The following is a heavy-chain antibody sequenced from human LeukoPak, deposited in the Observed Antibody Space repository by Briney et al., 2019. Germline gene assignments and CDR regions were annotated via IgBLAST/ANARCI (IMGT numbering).Heavy chain of an antibody. CDR1: GYIFTSYV. V-gene: IGHV1-3*01. J-gene: IGHJ4*02. Sequence: ASVKVSCKASGYIFTSYVIHWVRQAPGQRLEWMGWINAGDGNTRYSQKFQDRVTFTRDTSASTAYMELSSLRSEDTAAYYCARGFGCDYWGQGTLVTVSS. CDR3: ARGFGCDY. D-gene: IGHD3-10*01. CDR2: INAGDGNT.